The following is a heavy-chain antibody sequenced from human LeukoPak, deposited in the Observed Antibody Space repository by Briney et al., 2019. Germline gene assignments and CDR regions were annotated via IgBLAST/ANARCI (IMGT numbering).Heavy chain of an antibody. V-gene: IGHV1-2*02. J-gene: IGHJ4*02. CDR3: AREGPPVVVVAATLDY. CDR2: INPNSGGT. CDR1: GYTFTGYY. Sequence: ASVKVSCKASGYTFTGYYMHWVRQAPGQGLEWMGWINPNSGGTNYAQKFQGRVTMTRDMSISTAYMELSRLRSDDTAVYYCAREGPPVVVVAATLDYWGQGTLVTVSS. D-gene: IGHD2-15*01.